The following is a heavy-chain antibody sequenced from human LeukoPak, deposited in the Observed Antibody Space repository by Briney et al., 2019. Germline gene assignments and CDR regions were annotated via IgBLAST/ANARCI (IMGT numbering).Heavy chain of an antibody. CDR1: GFTVSSNY. CDR3: AKETMITMIVVDDAFDI. Sequence: GGSLRLSCAASGFTVSSNYMSWVRQAPGKGLEWVSVIYSGGSTFYADSVKGRFTISRDNSKNTLYLQMNSLRAEDTAVYYCAKETMITMIVVDDAFDIWGQGTMVTVSS. D-gene: IGHD3-22*01. J-gene: IGHJ3*02. V-gene: IGHV3-53*01. CDR2: IYSGGST.